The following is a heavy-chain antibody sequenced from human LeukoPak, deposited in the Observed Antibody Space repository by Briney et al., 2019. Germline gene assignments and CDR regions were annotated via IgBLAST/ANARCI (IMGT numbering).Heavy chain of an antibody. CDR3: ARGQTGDGLSDAFDI. V-gene: IGHV3-7*01. CDR2: IKQDGSEK. J-gene: IGHJ3*02. CDR1: GGSFSGYY. Sequence: ETLSLTCAVYGGSFSGYYWSWIRQAPGKGLEWVANIKQDGSEKYYVDSVKGRFTISRDNAKNSLYLQMNSLRAEDTAVYYCARGQTGDGLSDAFDIWGQGTMVTVSS. D-gene: IGHD7-27*01.